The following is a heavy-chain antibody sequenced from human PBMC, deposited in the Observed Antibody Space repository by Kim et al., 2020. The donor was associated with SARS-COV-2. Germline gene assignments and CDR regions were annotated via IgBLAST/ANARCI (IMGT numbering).Heavy chain of an antibody. D-gene: IGHD4-4*01. CDR1: GGSFSGYY. V-gene: IGHV4-34*01. CDR2: INHSGST. CDR3: ASQSRVHPLQS. Sequence: SETLSLTCAVYGGSFSGYYWSWIRQPPGKGLEWIGEINHSGSTNYNPSLKSRVTISVDTSKNQFSLKLSSVTAADTAVYYCASQSRVHPLQSWGQGTLVTVTS. J-gene: IGHJ4*02.